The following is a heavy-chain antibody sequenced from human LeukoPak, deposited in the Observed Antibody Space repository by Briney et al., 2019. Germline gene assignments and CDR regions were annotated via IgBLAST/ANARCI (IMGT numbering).Heavy chain of an antibody. CDR2: IVPIFGTT. J-gene: IGHJ6*02. CDR3: ARPSGPVGGRQEYHYALDG. CDR1: GATISNYA. V-gene: IGHV1-69*13. D-gene: IGHD3-16*01. Sequence: GASVRVSCKASGATISNYAISWVRQAPGQGLEWMGGIVPIFGTTDYAQKFQGRVTITADESTGTVYMEMSGLNSEDAAIYYCARPSGPVGGRQEYHYALDGWGQGTTVIVS.